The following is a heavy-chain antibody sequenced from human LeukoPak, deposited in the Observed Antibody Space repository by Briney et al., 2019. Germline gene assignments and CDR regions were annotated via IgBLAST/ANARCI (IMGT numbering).Heavy chain of an antibody. J-gene: IGHJ3*02. CDR1: GFDFNIYS. D-gene: IGHD2-8*02. V-gene: IGHV3-21*01. CDR3: SRDLDCTVTACYGGDDGFDI. Sequence: PGGSLRLSCAASGFDFNIYSMNWVRQAPGKGLEWVASISSRSLSIYYPDSLKGRFTIYRDNAEKSLYLQMNDLRAEDTAVYYCSRDLDCTVTACYGGDDGFDIWGQGTMVTVSS. CDR2: ISSRSLSI.